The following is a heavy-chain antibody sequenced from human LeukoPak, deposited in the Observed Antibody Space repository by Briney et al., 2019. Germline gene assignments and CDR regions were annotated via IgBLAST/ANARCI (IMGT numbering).Heavy chain of an antibody. V-gene: IGHV1-18*01. CDR1: GYTFTSYG. Sequence: ASVKVSCKASGYTFTSYGISWVRQAPGQGLEWMGWISAYNGNTNYAQKLQGRVTMTTDTSTSTAYMELRSLGSDDTAVYYCALTTPIRWLAAFDYWGQGTLVTVSS. CDR3: ALTTPIRWLAAFDY. D-gene: IGHD6-19*01. J-gene: IGHJ4*02. CDR2: ISAYNGNT.